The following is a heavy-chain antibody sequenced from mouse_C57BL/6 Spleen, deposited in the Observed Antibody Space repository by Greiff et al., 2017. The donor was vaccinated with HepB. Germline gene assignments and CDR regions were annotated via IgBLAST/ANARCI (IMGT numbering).Heavy chain of an antibody. Sequence: DVQLVESGPGLVKPSQSLSLTCSVTGYSITSGYYWNWIPQFPGNKLEWMGYISYDGSNNYNPSLKNRISITRDTSKNQFFLKLNSVTTEDTATYYCAKNDYDDGRNYWGQGTSVTVSS. CDR1: GYSITSGYY. V-gene: IGHV3-6*01. J-gene: IGHJ4*01. CDR3: AKNDYDDGRNY. D-gene: IGHD2-4*01. CDR2: ISYDGSN.